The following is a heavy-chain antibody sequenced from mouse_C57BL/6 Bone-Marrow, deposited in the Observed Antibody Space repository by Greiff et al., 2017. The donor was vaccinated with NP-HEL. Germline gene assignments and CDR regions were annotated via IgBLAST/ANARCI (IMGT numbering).Heavy chain of an antibody. D-gene: IGHD2-3*01. CDR2: IYPGSGST. Sequence: QVQLQQPGAELVKPGASVKMSCKASGYTFTSYWITWVKQRPGQGLEWIGDIYPGSGSTNYNEKFKSKATLTVDTSSSTAYMQRSSLTSEDSAVYYCARNDGYHWYFDVWGTGTTVTVSS. V-gene: IGHV1-55*01. J-gene: IGHJ1*03. CDR3: ARNDGYHWYFDV. CDR1: GYTFTSYW.